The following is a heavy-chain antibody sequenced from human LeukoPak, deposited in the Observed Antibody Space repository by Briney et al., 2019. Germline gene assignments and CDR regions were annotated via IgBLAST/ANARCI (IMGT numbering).Heavy chain of an antibody. J-gene: IGHJ4*02. Sequence: GGSLRLSCAASGFTFSDYWMHWVRQAPGKGRVWVSRINSEGTSTSYADSVKGRFTISRDNSKNTLYLQMNSLRAEDTAVYYCAKEKSIAARYCFDYWGQGTLVTVSS. CDR2: INSEGTST. V-gene: IGHV3-74*01. CDR1: GFTFSDYW. CDR3: AKEKSIAARYCFDY. D-gene: IGHD6-6*01.